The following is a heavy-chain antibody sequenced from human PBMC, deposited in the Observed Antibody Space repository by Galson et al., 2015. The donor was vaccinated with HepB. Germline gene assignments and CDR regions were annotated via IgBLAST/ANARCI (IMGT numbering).Heavy chain of an antibody. D-gene: IGHD6-13*01. Sequence: LTCAVSGGSISSSNWWSWVRQPPGKGLEWIGEIYHSGSTNYNPSLKSRVTISVDKSKNQFSLKLSSVTAADTAVYYCARSGYSSSWYVGGYYYYGMDVWGQGTTVTVSS. CDR3: ARSGYSSSWYVGGYYYYGMDV. V-gene: IGHV4-4*02. J-gene: IGHJ6*02. CDR1: GGSISSSNW. CDR2: IYHSGST.